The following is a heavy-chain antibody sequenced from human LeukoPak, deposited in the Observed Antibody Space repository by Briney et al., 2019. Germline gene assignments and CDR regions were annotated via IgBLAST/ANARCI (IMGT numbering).Heavy chain of an antibody. J-gene: IGHJ4*02. Sequence: PGGSLKLSCAASGFTVSSNYMSWVRQAPGKGLEWVSVIYSGGSTYYADSVKGRFTISRGNSKNTLYLQMDSLRAEDTAVYYCARLLWFGELLPYFDYWGQGTLVTVSS. V-gene: IGHV3-53*01. CDR2: IYSGGST. D-gene: IGHD3-10*01. CDR1: GFTVSSNY. CDR3: ARLLWFGELLPYFDY.